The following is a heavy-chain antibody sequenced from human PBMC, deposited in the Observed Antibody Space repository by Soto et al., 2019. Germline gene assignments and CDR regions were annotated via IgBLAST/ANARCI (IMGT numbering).Heavy chain of an antibody. D-gene: IGHD6-6*01. CDR3: ARGSSSLVLFWYYGMDV. CDR2: ISSSSSYI. CDR1: GFTFSSYS. J-gene: IGHJ6*02. V-gene: IGHV3-21*01. Sequence: PGGSLRLSCAASGFTFSSYSMNWVRQAPGKGLEWVSSISSSSSYIYYADSVKGRFTISRDNAKNSLYLQMNSLRAEDAAVYYCARGSSSLVLFWYYGMDVWGQGTTVTVSS.